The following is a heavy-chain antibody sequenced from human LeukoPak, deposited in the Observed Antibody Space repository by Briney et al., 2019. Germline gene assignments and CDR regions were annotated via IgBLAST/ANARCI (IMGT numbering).Heavy chain of an antibody. CDR2: IYYSGST. Sequence: SEPLSLTCTVSGGSISSYYWSWIRQPPGKGLEWIGYIYYSGSTNYNPSLKSRVTISVDTSKNQFSLKLSSVTAADTAVYYCATSYSSSWGPLDVWGQGTTVTVSS. D-gene: IGHD6-13*01. CDR3: ATSYSSSWGPLDV. V-gene: IGHV4-59*01. J-gene: IGHJ6*02. CDR1: GGSISSYY.